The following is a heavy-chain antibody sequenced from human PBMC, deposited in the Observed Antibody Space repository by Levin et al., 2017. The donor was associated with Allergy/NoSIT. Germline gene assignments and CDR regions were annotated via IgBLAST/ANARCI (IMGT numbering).Heavy chain of an antibody. CDR1: GFTFTNYG. CDR2: ISGSGAGT. V-gene: IGHV3-23*01. J-gene: IGHJ3*02. D-gene: IGHD6-19*01. Sequence: AGGSLRLSCAASGFTFTNYGMGWVRQAPGKGLEWVSSISGSGAGTYYADSVKGRFTISRDISKTTLYLQMNSLRAEDTAVYYCGKGAGSYAFDIRGQGTMVTVSS. CDR3: GKGAGSYAFDI.